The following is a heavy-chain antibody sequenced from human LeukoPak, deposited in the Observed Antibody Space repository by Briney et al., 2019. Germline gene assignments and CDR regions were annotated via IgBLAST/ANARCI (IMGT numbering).Heavy chain of an antibody. V-gene: IGHV3-20*04. Sequence: PGGSLRLSCAASGFTFDDYGMSWVRQAPGKGLEWVSGINWNGGSTGYADSVKGRFTISRDNAKNSLYLQMNSLRAEDTALYYCARRAGSYYDSSGIHAFDIWGQGTMVTVSS. J-gene: IGHJ3*02. D-gene: IGHD3-22*01. CDR2: INWNGGST. CDR1: GFTFDDYG. CDR3: ARRAGSYYDSSGIHAFDI.